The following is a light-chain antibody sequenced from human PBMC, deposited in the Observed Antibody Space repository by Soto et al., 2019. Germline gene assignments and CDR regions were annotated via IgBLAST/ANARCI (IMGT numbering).Light chain of an antibody. CDR2: DVS. J-gene: IGLJ1*01. CDR1: SSDVGGYNY. Sequence: QSVLTQPASVSGSPGQSITISCTGTSSDVGGYNYVSWYQQHPGKAPKLMIYDVSNRPSEVSNRFSGSKSGNTASLTISGLQADDEADYYCYSYTSSSTYVFGTGTKLTVL. CDR3: YSYTSSSTYV. V-gene: IGLV2-14*01.